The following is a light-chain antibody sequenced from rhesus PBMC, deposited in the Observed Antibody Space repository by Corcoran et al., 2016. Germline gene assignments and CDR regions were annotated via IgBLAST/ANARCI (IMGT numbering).Light chain of an antibody. CDR2: EAS. CDR3: QHYYSTPRT. V-gene: IGKV1-25*01. CDR1: QGITHD. Sequence: DIQMTQSPSSLSASVGDRVTITCRASQGITHDLAWYQQKPGETPKLLIYEASSLQSGIPSRFSGSGSGTDFTLTISSLQPEDFATYFCQHYYSTPRTFGQGTKVEIK. J-gene: IGKJ1*01.